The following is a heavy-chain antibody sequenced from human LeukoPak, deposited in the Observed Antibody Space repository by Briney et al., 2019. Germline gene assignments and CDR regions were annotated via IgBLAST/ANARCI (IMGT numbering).Heavy chain of an antibody. V-gene: IGHV1-18*01. J-gene: IGHJ6*02. CDR1: GYTSTSYG. Sequence: ASVKVSCKASGYTSTSYGISWVRQAPGQGLEWMGWISAYNGNTNYAQKLQGRVTMTTDTCTSTAYMELRSLRSDVTAVNYCARDKNCSGGRCYFFTLYYYYYGMDVWGQGTTVTVSS. D-gene: IGHD2-15*01. CDR2: ISAYNGNT. CDR3: ARDKNCSGGRCYFFTLYYYYYGMDV.